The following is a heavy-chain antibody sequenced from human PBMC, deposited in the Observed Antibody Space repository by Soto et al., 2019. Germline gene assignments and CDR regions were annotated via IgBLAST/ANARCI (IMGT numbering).Heavy chain of an antibody. CDR3: ARAPAGYYDSSGKVTPDYYYYGMDV. CDR1: GFTFSSYS. CDR2: ISSSSSYI. J-gene: IGHJ6*02. D-gene: IGHD3-22*01. Sequence: GGSLRLSCAASGFTFSSYSMNWVRQAPGKGLEWVSSISSSSSYIYYADSVKGRFTISRDNAKNSLYLQMNSLRAEDTAVYYCARAPAGYYDSSGKVTPDYYYYGMDVWGQGTTVTVSS. V-gene: IGHV3-21*01.